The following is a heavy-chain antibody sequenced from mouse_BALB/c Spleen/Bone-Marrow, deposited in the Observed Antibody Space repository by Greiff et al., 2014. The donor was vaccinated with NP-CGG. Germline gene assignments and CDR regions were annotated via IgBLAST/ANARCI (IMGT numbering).Heavy chain of an antibody. CDR1: GYTFTSYY. J-gene: IGHJ4*01. D-gene: IGHD2-14*01. CDR2: INPSNGGT. CDR3: TRSEYYRYDRAMDY. V-gene: IGHV1S81*02. Sequence: QVQLQQSGAELVKPGASVKLSCKASGYTFTSYYMYWVKQRPGQGLEWIGEINPSNGGTNFNEKFKSKATLTVDKSSSTAYMQLNSLTSKDSAVDYWTRSEYYRYDRAMDYWGQGTSVTVSS.